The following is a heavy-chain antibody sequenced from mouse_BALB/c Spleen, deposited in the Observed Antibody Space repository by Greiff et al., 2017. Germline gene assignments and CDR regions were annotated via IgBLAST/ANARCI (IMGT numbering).Heavy chain of an antibody. V-gene: IGHV1-14*01. D-gene: IGHD2-14*01. CDR2: INPYNDGT. CDR1: GYTFTSYV. CDR3: ARGYYRYDGEVGFAY. J-gene: IGHJ3*01. Sequence: EVKLVESGPELVKPGASVKMSCKASGYTFTSYVMHWVKQKPGQGLEWIGYINPYNDGTKYNEKFKGKATLTSDESSSTAYMELSSLTSEDSAVYYCARGYYRYDGEVGFAYWGQGTLVTVSA.